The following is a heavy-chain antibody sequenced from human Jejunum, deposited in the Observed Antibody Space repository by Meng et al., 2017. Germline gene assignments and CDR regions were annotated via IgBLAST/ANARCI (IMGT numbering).Heavy chain of an antibody. CDR3: VKAYGSGSYYPSGDD. CDR1: GFTFSNYA. D-gene: IGHD3-10*01. J-gene: IGHJ4*02. V-gene: IGHV3-23*01. Sequence: GESLKISCGASGFTFSNYAMSWVRQAPGKGLEWVSGISGSGAPHYADSAKGRFTISRDNSKNTLFLQMDSLRVEDTAVYYCVKAYGSGSYYPSGDDWGQGTLVTVSS. CDR2: ISGSGAP.